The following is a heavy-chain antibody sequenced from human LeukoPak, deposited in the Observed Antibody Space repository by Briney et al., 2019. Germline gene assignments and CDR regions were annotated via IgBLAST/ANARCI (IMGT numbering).Heavy chain of an antibody. CDR1: GYTFTSYG. J-gene: IGHJ6*03. CDR3: AVGLPPYSSSWLAGLNYYYYYYMDV. D-gene: IGHD6-13*01. V-gene: IGHV1-8*02. Sequence: GASVKVSCKASGYTFTSYGISWVRQAPGQGLEWMGWMNPNSGNTGYAQKFQGRVTMTRNTSISTAYMELSSLRSEDTAVYYCAVGLPPYSSSWLAGLNYYYYYYMDVWGKGTTVTISS. CDR2: MNPNSGNT.